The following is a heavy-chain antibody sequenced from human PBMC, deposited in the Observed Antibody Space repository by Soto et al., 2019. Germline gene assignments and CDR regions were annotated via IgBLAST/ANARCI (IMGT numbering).Heavy chain of an antibody. J-gene: IGHJ2*01. CDR3: AIRTVGWYCDL. CDR1: GFTFSSYA. V-gene: IGHV3-23*01. Sequence: EVQLLESGGGLVQPGGSLRLSCAASGFTFSSYAMNWVRQAPGKGLEWVSVISGSGGSTYYADAVKGRFTISRDNSKNTLDLQLHRLRAEDTAVYYLAIRTVGWYCDLWGRGTLVTASS. CDR2: ISGSGGST. D-gene: IGHD4-17*01.